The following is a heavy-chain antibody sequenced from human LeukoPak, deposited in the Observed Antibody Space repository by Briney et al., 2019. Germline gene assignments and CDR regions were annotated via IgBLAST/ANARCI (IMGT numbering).Heavy chain of an antibody. Sequence: GGSLRLSCTASGFTFSNFEMNWVRQAPGKGLQWLAYINTGATSEYYADSVKGRITISRDNAKNSLHLQMNSLRVEDTAIYYCARVVCTGGSCFQNDYWGQGTLVTVSS. CDR1: GFTFSNFE. D-gene: IGHD2-15*01. V-gene: IGHV3-48*03. J-gene: IGHJ4*02. CDR2: INTGATSE. CDR3: ARVVCTGGSCFQNDY.